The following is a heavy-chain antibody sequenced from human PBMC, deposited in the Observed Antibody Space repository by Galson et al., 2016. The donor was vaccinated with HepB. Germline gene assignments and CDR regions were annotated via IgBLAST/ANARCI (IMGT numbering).Heavy chain of an antibody. Sequence: SETLSLTCAVSGASISSSHWWSWVRQSPGKGLEWIGDISHEGNTISNPSLKSRVTLFVDKSKNDFSLKFDSVTAADTAVYYCAAITEAFGSWGQGILVTVSS. CDR3: AAITEAFGS. D-gene: IGHD1-14*01. J-gene: IGHJ4*02. V-gene: IGHV4-4*02. CDR1: GASISSSHW. CDR2: ISHEGNT.